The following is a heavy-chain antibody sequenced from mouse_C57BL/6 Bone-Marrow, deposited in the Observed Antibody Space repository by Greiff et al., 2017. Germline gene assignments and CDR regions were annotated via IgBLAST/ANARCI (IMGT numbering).Heavy chain of an antibody. Sequence: VKLQQPGAELVKPGASVKMSCKASGYNFTSYWITWVKQRPGQGLEWIGDIYPGSGSTNYNEKFKSKATLTVATSSSTAYMQLSSLTSEDSAVYYCAFYDYGSFYFDYWGQGTTLTGSS. CDR1: GYNFTSYW. J-gene: IGHJ2*01. CDR3: AFYDYGSFYFDY. D-gene: IGHD1-1*01. CDR2: IYPGSGST. V-gene: IGHV1-55*01.